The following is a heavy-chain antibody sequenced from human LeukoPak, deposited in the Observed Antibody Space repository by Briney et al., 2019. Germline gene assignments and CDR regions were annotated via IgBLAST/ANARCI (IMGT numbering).Heavy chain of an antibody. CDR2: IFPVDSDI. CDR1: GYXFTSHW. Sequence: GESLKISCKGSGYXFTSHWICWVRQMPGKGLEWMGIIFPVDSDIRYSPSFQGQVTISADKSISTAYLQWSSLKASDTAMYYCARGAVPVAREWFDPWGQGTLVTVSS. D-gene: IGHD2-2*01. CDR3: ARGAVPVAREWFDP. V-gene: IGHV5-51*01. J-gene: IGHJ5*02.